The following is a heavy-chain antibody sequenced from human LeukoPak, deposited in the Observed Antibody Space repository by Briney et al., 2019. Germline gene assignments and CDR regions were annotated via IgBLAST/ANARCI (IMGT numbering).Heavy chain of an antibody. CDR1: GYTFTNYA. J-gene: IGHJ4*02. V-gene: IGHV1-18*01. CDR3: ARSDYYTSGSYYNGYFDS. Sequence: ASVKVSCNASGYTFTNYAISWVRQAPGQGLEWMAWISAYNGNTHYAQSFQGRVTVTTDTSTSTAYMELRSLRSDDTAVYYCARSDYYTSGSYYNGYFDSWGQGTLVTVSS. CDR2: ISAYNGNT. D-gene: IGHD3-10*01.